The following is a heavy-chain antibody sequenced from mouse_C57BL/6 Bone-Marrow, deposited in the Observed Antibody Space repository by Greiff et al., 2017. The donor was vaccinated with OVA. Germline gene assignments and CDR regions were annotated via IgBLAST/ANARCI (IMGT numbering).Heavy chain of an antibody. Sequence: QVQLQQSGAELVMPGASVKLSCKASGYTFTSYWMHWVKQRPGQGLEWIGEIDPSESYTNYNQKFKGKSTLTVDKSSSTAYMQLSSLTSEDSAVYYCARSGEYYDPYYYAMDYWGQGTSVTVSS. CDR3: ARSGEYYDPYYYAMDY. D-gene: IGHD2-4*01. J-gene: IGHJ4*01. CDR2: IDPSESYT. CDR1: GYTFTSYW. V-gene: IGHV1-69*01.